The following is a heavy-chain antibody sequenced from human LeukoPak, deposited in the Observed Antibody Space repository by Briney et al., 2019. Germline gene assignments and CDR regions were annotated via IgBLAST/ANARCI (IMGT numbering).Heavy chain of an antibody. J-gene: IGHJ4*02. CDR3: TPHLWGGTYPYYLAY. D-gene: IGHD2-21*01. Sequence: GGSLRLSCEASGFTFRGYAMSWVRQAPGKGLEWVSVITTGGDTYYADSVKGRFTISRDNSKNTLYLQLNSLRADDTAVYYCTPHLWGGTYPYYLAYWGQGTLVTVSS. V-gene: IGHV3-23*01. CDR1: GFTFRGYA. CDR2: ITTGGDT.